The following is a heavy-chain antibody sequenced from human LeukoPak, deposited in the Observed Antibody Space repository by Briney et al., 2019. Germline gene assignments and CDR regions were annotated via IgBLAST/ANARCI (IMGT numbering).Heavy chain of an antibody. J-gene: IGHJ6*03. CDR2: ISSSNSYI. Sequence: GGSLRLSCAASGFTFSDYYMSWIRQAPGKGLEWVSSISSSNSYIYYADSVKGRFTISRDNSKNTLYLQMNSLRAEDTAVYYCAKEGYSRGYYSYYYMDVWGKGTTVTVSS. CDR1: GFTFSDYY. V-gene: IGHV3-11*06. D-gene: IGHD6-13*01. CDR3: AKEGYSRGYYSYYYMDV.